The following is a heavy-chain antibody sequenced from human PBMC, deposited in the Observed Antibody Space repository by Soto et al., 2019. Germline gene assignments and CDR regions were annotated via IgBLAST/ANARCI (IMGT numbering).Heavy chain of an antibody. Sequence: QVQLVQSGADVKKPGSSVKVSCKASGGTFSSTALSWVRQAPGQGLEWMGGIIPKFKLANYAQRFQGRATFTADEPTSTAYMELSSLRSEDTAVYYCATRAVTAFYFDYWGQRTLVTVSS. J-gene: IGHJ4*02. V-gene: IGHV1-69*12. D-gene: IGHD2-21*02. CDR3: ATRAVTAFYFDY. CDR2: IIPKFKLA. CDR1: GGTFSSTA.